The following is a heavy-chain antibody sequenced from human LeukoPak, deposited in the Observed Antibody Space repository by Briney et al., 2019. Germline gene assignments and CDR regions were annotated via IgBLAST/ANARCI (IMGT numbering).Heavy chain of an antibody. J-gene: IGHJ3*02. CDR2: INHNGST. Sequence: SETLSLTCAVYGGSFSGYYWSWIRQPPGKGLEWIGEINHNGSTNYNPSLKSRVTISVDTSRNQFSLKLSSVTAADTAVYYCARAYCGGDCYDAFDIWGQGTMVTVSS. CDR1: GGSFSGYY. CDR3: ARAYCGGDCYDAFDI. D-gene: IGHD2-21*01. V-gene: IGHV4-34*01.